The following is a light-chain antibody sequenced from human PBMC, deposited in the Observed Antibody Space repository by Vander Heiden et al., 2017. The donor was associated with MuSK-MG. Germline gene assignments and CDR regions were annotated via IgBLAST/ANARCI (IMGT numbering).Light chain of an antibody. CDR1: QSLVHSDGKTF. Sequence: DIVMTQTPLSLSVSPGQPASISCKSSQSLVHSDGKTFFFWYLQKPGQPPQLLIYEGSNRFSGVPDRFSGSGSATDFTLRISRVEAEDVGVYYCRRCVTLPVTFGQGTRLEIK. CDR2: EGS. CDR3: RRCVTLPVT. V-gene: IGKV2D-29*01. J-gene: IGKJ5*01.